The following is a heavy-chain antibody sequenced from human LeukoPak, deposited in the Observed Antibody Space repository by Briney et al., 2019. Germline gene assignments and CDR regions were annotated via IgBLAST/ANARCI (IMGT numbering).Heavy chain of an antibody. CDR1: GGTFSSYA. Sequence: SCKASGGTFSSYAISWVRQAPGKGLEWVSAISGSGGSTYYADSVKGRFTISRDNSKNTLYLQMNSLRAEDTAVYYCAKSRYCSSTSCYRGWFDPWGQGTLVTVSS. CDR2: ISGSGGST. V-gene: IGHV3-23*01. CDR3: AKSRYCSSTSCYRGWFDP. D-gene: IGHD2-2*01. J-gene: IGHJ5*02.